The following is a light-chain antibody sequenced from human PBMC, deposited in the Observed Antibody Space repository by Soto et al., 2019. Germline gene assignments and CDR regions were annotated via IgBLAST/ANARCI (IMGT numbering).Light chain of an antibody. CDR2: DAS. CDR3: QQYNSYLYT. J-gene: IGKJ5*01. Sequence: DIQMTQSPSTLPASVGDRVTIPFRASESSSRWVAWYQQKPGKAPKLLIYDASSMESGVPSRFRASGSGTEFTIAISSLQADDFATYYCQQYNSYLYTFGQGTRLEIK. CDR1: ESSSRW. V-gene: IGKV1-5*01.